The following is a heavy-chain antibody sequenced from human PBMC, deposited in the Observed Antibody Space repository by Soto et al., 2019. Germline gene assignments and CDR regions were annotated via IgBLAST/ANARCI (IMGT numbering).Heavy chain of an antibody. V-gene: IGHV3-33*01. CDR1: GFTFGRHG. CDR3: AMDDACGENGLGY. CDR2: IGSDGRRD. Sequence: QVPLVDSGGGVVQPGGSLRLSCAASGFTFGRHGMHWVRQAPGKGLEWVAVIGSDGRRDSYADSVKGRFTISRDNGQNPLYLQMNSRRAEDTGVYYCAMDDACGENGLGYWCQGTLVTVSS. J-gene: IGHJ4*02. D-gene: IGHD4-17*01.